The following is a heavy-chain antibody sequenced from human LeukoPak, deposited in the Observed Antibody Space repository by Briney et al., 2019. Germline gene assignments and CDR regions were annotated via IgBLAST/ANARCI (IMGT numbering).Heavy chain of an antibody. D-gene: IGHD3-10*01. V-gene: IGHV3-53*01. Sequence: TGGSLRLSCAASGFTVSSNYMSWVRQAPGKGLEWVSVIYSGGSTYYADSVKGRFTISRDNSKNTLYLQMNSLRAEDTAVYYCARVATMVRGDLDYWGQGTLVTVSS. CDR2: IYSGGST. CDR1: GFTVSSNY. J-gene: IGHJ4*02. CDR3: ARVATMVRGDLDY.